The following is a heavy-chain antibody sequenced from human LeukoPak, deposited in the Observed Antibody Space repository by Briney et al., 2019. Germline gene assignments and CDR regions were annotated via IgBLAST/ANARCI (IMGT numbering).Heavy chain of an antibody. CDR3: ASTVATSDI. Sequence: SETLSLTCTVSGGSISSGSYYWSWIRQPAGKGLEWIGRIYTSGSTNYNPSLRSRVTISVDTSKNQFSLKLSSVTAADTAVYYCASTVATSDIWGQGTMVTVSS. CDR1: GGSISSGSYY. CDR2: IYTSGST. D-gene: IGHD5-12*01. J-gene: IGHJ3*02. V-gene: IGHV4-61*02.